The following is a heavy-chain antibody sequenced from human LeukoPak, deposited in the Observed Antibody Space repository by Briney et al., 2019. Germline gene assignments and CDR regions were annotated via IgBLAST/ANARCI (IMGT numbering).Heavy chain of an antibody. CDR1: GFTFDDYG. Sequence: RTGGSLRLSCAASGFTFDDYGMSWVRQAPGKGLEWVSGINWSGGSTGYADSVKGRFTISRDNAKNSLYLQMNSLRAEDTALYYCARGGTVTTGGNYYYYMDVWGKGTTVTVSS. V-gene: IGHV3-20*04. CDR3: ARGGTVTTGGNYYYYMDV. CDR2: INWSGGST. J-gene: IGHJ6*03. D-gene: IGHD4-11*01.